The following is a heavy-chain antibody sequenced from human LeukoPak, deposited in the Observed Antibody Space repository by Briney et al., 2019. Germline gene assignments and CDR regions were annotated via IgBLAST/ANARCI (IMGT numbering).Heavy chain of an antibody. CDR1: GYTFTSYD. Sequence: ASVKVSCKASGYTFTSYDINWVRQATGQGLEWMGWMNPNSGNTGYAQKFQGRVTITRNTSISTAYMELSSLRSEDTAVYYCARGEPYSNYVPDYWGQGTLVTVSS. V-gene: IGHV1-8*03. CDR3: ARGEPYSNYVPDY. D-gene: IGHD4-11*01. CDR2: MNPNSGNT. J-gene: IGHJ4*02.